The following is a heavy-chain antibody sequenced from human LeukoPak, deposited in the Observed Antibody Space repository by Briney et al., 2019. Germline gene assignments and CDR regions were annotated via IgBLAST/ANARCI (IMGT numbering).Heavy chain of an antibody. J-gene: IGHJ4*02. Sequence: PSETLSLTCTVSGGSISSGGYYWSWIRQHPGKGLEWVGFIYYSGSTYYNPSLKSRLTISVDTSKNQLSLKLSSVTATDTAVYYCAREYSGSLDYWGQGTLVTVSS. D-gene: IGHD6-6*01. CDR1: GGSISSGGYY. CDR3: AREYSGSLDY. CDR2: IYYSGST. V-gene: IGHV4-31*03.